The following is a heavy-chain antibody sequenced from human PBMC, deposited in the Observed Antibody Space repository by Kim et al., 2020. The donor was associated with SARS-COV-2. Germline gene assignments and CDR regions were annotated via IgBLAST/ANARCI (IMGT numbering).Heavy chain of an antibody. V-gene: IGHV4-34*01. CDR2: INHSGST. CDR1: GGSFSGYY. J-gene: IGHJ4*02. D-gene: IGHD6-13*01. Sequence: SETLSLTCAVYGGSFSGYYWSWIRQPPGKGLEWIGEINHSGSTNYNPSLKSRVTISVDTSKNQFSLKLSSVTAADTAVYYCARGRSTSADVAAAGLYYLDYWGQGTLVTVSS. CDR3: ARGRSTSADVAAAGLYYLDY.